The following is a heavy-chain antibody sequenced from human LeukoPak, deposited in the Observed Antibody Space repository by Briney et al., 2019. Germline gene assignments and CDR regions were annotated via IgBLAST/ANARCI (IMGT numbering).Heavy chain of an antibody. Sequence: GGSLRLSCAASGFTFSSYAMHWVRQAPGKGLEWVAVISYDGSNKYYADSVKGRFTISRDNSKNTLYLQMNSLRAEDTAVYYCARGRASPTGYSGSWYVPEFDYWGQGTLVTVSS. CDR3: ARGRASPTGYSGSWYVPEFDY. D-gene: IGHD6-13*01. CDR2: ISYDGSNK. J-gene: IGHJ4*02. V-gene: IGHV3-30-3*01. CDR1: GFTFSSYA.